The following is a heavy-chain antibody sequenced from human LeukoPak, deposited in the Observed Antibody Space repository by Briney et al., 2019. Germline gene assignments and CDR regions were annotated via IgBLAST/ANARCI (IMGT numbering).Heavy chain of an antibody. CDR3: ARSFIYYSSESYYLGFDY. CDR1: GFILSSCY. V-gene: IGHV3-53*01. J-gene: IGHJ4*02. D-gene: IGHD3-10*01. Sequence: GGSLRLFCTASGFILSSCYVSWVRQAPEKGLEWVSVIYSGGSTYSADSVKGRFTISRDNSKNTLYLQMNSLRAEDTAVYYCARSFIYYSSESYYLGFDYWGLGTLVTVSS. CDR2: IYSGGST.